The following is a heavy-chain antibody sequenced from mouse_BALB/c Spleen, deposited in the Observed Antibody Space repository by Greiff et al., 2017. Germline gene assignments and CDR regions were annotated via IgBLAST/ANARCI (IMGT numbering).Heavy chain of an antibody. CDR3: ARNYGNPGAMDY. Sequence: EVQRVESGPSLVKPSQTLSLTCSVTGDSITSGYWNWIRKFPGNKLEYMGYISYSGSTYYNPSLKSRISITRDTSTNQYYLQLNSVTTEDTATYYCARNYGNPGAMDYWGQGTSVTVSS. V-gene: IGHV3-8*02. CDR2: ISYSGST. J-gene: IGHJ4*01. CDR1: GDSITSGY. D-gene: IGHD2-1*01.